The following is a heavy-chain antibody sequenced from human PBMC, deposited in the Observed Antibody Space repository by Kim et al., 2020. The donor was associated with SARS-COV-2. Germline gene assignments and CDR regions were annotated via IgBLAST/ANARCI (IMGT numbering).Heavy chain of an antibody. J-gene: IGHJ4*02. V-gene: IGHV3-23*01. CDR3: VRDLTYNCAY. CDR2: ISNRESGDYP. Sequence: GGSLRLSCAASGFTVSSYSMSWVRQAPGKGLEWVSTISNRESGDYPHYANSVKGRFTISRDNSKSTLYQEMNSLRAADTAEYYCVRDLTYNCAYWSQGTLDTVSS. CDR1: GFTVSSYS. D-gene: IGHD1-1*01.